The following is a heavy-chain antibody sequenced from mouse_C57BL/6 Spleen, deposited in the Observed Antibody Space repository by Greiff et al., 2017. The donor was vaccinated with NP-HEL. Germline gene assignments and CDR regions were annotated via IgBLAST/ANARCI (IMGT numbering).Heavy chain of an antibody. J-gene: IGHJ2*01. CDR3: ARGKTAQATNLYFDY. CDR1: GYAFTNYL. D-gene: IGHD3-2*02. V-gene: IGHV1-54*01. Sequence: VQLQQSGAELVSPGTSVKVSCKASGYAFTNYLIEWVKQRPGQGLEWIGVINPGSGGTNYNEKFKGKATLTADKSSSTAYMQLSSLTSEDSAVYFCARGKTAQATNLYFDYWGQGTTLTVSS. CDR2: INPGSGGT.